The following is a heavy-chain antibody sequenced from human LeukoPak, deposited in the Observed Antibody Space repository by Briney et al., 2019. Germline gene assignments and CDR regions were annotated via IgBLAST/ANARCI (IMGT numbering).Heavy chain of an antibody. V-gene: IGHV1-2*02. Sequence: ASVKVSCKASGYTFTGYYMHWVRQAPGQGLEWMGWINPNSGGTNYAQKFQGRVTMTRDTSISTAYMELSRLRSDDTAVYYCARGSLIAARPVWFDPWGQGTLVTVSS. J-gene: IGHJ5*02. CDR3: ARGSLIAARPVWFDP. CDR2: INPNSGGT. CDR1: GYTFTGYY. D-gene: IGHD6-6*01.